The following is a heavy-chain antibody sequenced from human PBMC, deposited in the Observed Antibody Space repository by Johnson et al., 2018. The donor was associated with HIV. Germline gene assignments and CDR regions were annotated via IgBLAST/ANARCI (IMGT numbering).Heavy chain of an antibody. V-gene: IGHV3-23*04. CDR3: ARDNNDSVGYLGALVL. D-gene: IGHD3-22*01. CDR1: GITFRSYL. Sequence: VQLVESGGGLAQPGGSLRLSCAASGITFRSYLLTWVRQAPGKGLEWVSHLSASGASTYYADSVEGRFTISRDNSKNTLYLQMNTRTAEDTAVYYCARDNNDSVGYLGALVLWGPGTMVTVSS. CDR2: LSASGAST. J-gene: IGHJ3*01.